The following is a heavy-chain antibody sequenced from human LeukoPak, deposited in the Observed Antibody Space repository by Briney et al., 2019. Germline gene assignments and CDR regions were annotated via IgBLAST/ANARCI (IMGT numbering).Heavy chain of an antibody. CDR2: MNQDGSEK. V-gene: IGHV3-7*01. CDR1: GFTFSTYW. CDR3: ARNGFSYSDY. Sequence: GGSLRLSCAASGFTFSTYWMSWVRQAPGKGLEWVANMNQDGSEKYYVDSVKGRFTISRDNTKNSLYFQMSSPRAEDTAVYYCARNGFSYSDYWGQGTLVTVSS. J-gene: IGHJ4*02. D-gene: IGHD5-18*01.